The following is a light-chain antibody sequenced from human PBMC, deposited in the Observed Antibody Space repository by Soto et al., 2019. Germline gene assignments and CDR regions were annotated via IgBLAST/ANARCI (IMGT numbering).Light chain of an antibody. CDR2: DAS. CDR3: QQYDNLPGT. Sequence: DIQMTQSPSSLSASVGDRVTITCQASQDISNYLNWYQQKPGKAPKLLIYDASNLETGVPSRFSGSGSGTDFTFTISRLQPEDVATYYCQQYDNLPGTFGPGTIVAIK. CDR1: QDISNY. V-gene: IGKV1-33*01. J-gene: IGKJ3*01.